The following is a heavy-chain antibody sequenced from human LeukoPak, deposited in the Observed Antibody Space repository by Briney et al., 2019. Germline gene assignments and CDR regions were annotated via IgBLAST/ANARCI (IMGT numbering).Heavy chain of an antibody. V-gene: IGHV3-7*01. CDR1: GFSFSNNW. D-gene: IGHD3-16*02. CDR2: MNQDGRER. J-gene: IGHJ4*02. CDR3: ATGTYRERFYS. Sequence: GGSLRLSCAASGFSFSNNWMFWVRQAPGKGLEWVATMNQDGRERFYVDSVKGRFTISRDNTKTSLYLQMNRLSAEDTAMYFCATGTYRERFYSWGQGALVTVSS.